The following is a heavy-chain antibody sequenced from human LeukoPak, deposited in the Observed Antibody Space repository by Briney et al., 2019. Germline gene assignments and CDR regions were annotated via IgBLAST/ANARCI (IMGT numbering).Heavy chain of an antibody. CDR2: IKSKTDGGTT. CDR1: GFTFSNAW. V-gene: IGHV3-15*01. Sequence: GGSLRLSCAASGFTFSNAWMSWVRQAPGKGLEWVGRIKSKTDGGTTDYAAPVKGRFTISRDDSKNTLYLQMNSLKTEDTAVYYCTTPQVIYDILNEASRLNDYWGQGTLVTVSS. CDR3: TTPQVIYDILNEASRLNDY. D-gene: IGHD3-9*01. J-gene: IGHJ4*02.